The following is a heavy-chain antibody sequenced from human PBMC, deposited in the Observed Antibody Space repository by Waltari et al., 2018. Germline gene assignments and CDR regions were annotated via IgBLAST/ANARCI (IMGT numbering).Heavy chain of an antibody. D-gene: IGHD4-17*01. J-gene: IGHJ2*01. CDR2: IYYSGST. Sequence: QVQLQESGPGLVKPSETLSLTCTVPGGSISSYYWSWIRQPPGKGLEWIGYIYYSGSTNYNPSLKSRVTISVDTSKNQFSLKLSSVTAADTAVYYCARTTVTTGYFDLWGRGTLVTVSS. CDR1: GGSISSYY. V-gene: IGHV4-59*01. CDR3: ARTTVTTGYFDL.